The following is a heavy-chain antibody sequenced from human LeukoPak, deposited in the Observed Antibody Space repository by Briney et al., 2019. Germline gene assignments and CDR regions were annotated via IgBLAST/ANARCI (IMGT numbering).Heavy chain of an antibody. CDR1: GGTFSRYA. Sequence: VASVKVSCKASGGTFSRYAINWVRQAPGQGLEWMGGIIPIFGTANYAQKFQGRVTITADESASTAYMELSSLRSEDTAVYYCARDSSEIRSLIVHWGQGTLVTVSS. CDR3: ARDSSEIRSLIVH. J-gene: IGHJ1*01. D-gene: IGHD1-14*01. CDR2: IIPIFGTA. V-gene: IGHV1-69*13.